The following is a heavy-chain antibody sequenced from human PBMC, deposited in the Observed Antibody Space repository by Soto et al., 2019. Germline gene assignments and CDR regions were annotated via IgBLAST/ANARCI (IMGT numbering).Heavy chain of an antibody. CDR2: INAGNGNT. D-gene: IGHD5-12*01. J-gene: IGHJ4*02. V-gene: IGHV1-3*01. Sequence: QVQLVQSGAEVKKPGASVKVSCKASGYTFTSYAMHWVRQAPGQRLEWMGWINAGNGNTKYSQKFQGKVTITRDTSASTAYMELSSLRSEDTAVYYCAREPYSGYDLDYWGQGTLVTVSS. CDR3: AREPYSGYDLDY. CDR1: GYTFTSYA.